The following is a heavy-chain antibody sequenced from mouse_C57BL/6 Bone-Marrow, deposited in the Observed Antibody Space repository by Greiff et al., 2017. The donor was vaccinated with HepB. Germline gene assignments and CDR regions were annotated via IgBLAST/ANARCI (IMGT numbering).Heavy chain of an antibody. J-gene: IGHJ3*01. CDR1: GYTFTSYW. CDR3: ARNEYGGYYQALFAY. D-gene: IGHD2-3*01. Sequence: VQLQQPGAELVMPGASVKLSCKASGYTFTSYWMHWVKQRPGQGLEWIGEIDPSDSYTNYNQKFKGKSTLTVDKSSSTAYMQLSSLTSEDSAVYYCARNEYGGYYQALFAYWGQGTLVTVSA. V-gene: IGHV1-69*01. CDR2: IDPSDSYT.